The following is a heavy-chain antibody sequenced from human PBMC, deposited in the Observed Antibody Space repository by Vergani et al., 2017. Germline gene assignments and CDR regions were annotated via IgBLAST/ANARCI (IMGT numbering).Heavy chain of an antibody. CDR1: GFTFNQYG. Sequence: QVQLVESGGGVVKPGRSLRLSCAASGFTFNQYGMHWVRQAPGKGLEWVAVTWYDGNNKQYADSVKGRFTISGDNSKSTMYLQMNSLRDEDTGVYYCARDLRLLYNRFDPWGQGAMVTVSS. J-gene: IGHJ5*02. D-gene: IGHD1-14*01. V-gene: IGHV3-33*01. CDR3: ARDLRLLYNRFDP. CDR2: TWYDGNNK.